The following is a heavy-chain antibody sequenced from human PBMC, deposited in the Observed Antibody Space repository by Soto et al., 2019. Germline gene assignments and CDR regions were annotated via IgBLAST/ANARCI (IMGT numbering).Heavy chain of an antibody. CDR2: IWYDGSNK. V-gene: IGHV3-33*01. J-gene: IGHJ2*01. Sequence: GGSLRLSCAASGFTFSSYGMHWVRQAPGKGLEWVAVIWYDGSNKYYADSVKGRFTISRDNSKNTLYLQMNSLRAEDTAVYYCARENYRVGSGWSYWYFDLWGRGTLVTVSS. CDR1: GFTFSSYG. CDR3: ARENYRVGSGWSYWYFDL. D-gene: IGHD6-19*01.